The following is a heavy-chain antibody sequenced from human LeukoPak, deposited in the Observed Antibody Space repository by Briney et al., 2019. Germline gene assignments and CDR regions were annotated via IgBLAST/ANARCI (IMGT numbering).Heavy chain of an antibody. D-gene: IGHD2-2*01. Sequence: ASVKVSCKASGYTFTSYDINWVRQATGQGLEWMGWMNPNSVNTGYAQKFQGRVTMTRNTSISTAYMELSSLRSEDTAVYYCARDGVEYQLPLSMDVWGKGTTVTVSS. CDR2: MNPNSVNT. CDR1: GYTFTSYD. CDR3: ARDGVEYQLPLSMDV. V-gene: IGHV1-8*01. J-gene: IGHJ6*03.